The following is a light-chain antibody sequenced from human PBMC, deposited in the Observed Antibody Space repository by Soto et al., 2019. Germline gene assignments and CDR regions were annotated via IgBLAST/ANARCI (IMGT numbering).Light chain of an antibody. CDR3: QQYGTTPQT. CDR1: QSVISN. J-gene: IGKJ1*01. Sequence: EIVMTQSPATLSVSPGERATLFCRASQSVISNLAWYQQKPGQAPRLLIYGASSRATGIPDRFSGSGSGTDFTLTISRLEPEDFAVYYCQQYGTTPQTFGQGTKVDIK. V-gene: IGKV3-20*01. CDR2: GAS.